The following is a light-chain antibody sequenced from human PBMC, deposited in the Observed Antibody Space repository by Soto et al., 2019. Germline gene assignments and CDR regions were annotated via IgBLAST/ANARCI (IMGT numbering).Light chain of an antibody. CDR1: QSVSSN. CDR3: QQYNNWLIT. Sequence: EIVITQSPAGLSVTPGERATLSCRASQSVSSNLAWYQQKPGQAPRLLIYGASTRATGIPARFSGSGSGTEFTLTISSLQSEDFAVYYCQQYNNWLITFGQGTRLEI. CDR2: GAS. J-gene: IGKJ5*01. V-gene: IGKV3-15*01.